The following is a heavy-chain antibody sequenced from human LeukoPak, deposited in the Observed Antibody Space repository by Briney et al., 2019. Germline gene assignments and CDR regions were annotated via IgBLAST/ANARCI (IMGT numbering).Heavy chain of an antibody. V-gene: IGHV3-21*01. J-gene: IGHJ4*02. D-gene: IGHD3-3*01. Sequence: GGSLRLSCAASGFTFSSYSMNWVRQAPGMGLEWVSSISSSSSYIYYADSVKGRFTISRDNAKNPLYLQMNSLRAEDTAVYYCARDSTYDFWSGYLYPPDYWGQGTLVTVSS. CDR2: ISSSSSYI. CDR3: ARDSTYDFWSGYLYPPDY. CDR1: GFTFSSYS.